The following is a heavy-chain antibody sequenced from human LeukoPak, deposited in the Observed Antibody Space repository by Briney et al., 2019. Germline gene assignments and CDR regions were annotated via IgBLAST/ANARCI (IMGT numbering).Heavy chain of an antibody. D-gene: IGHD4-11*01. CDR1: GGSFSGYY. J-gene: IGHJ4*02. CDR2: INHSGST. CDR3: ARGRGYSNLYFDY. V-gene: IGHV4-34*01. Sequence: SETLSLTCAAYGGSFSGYYWSWIRQPPGKGLEWIGEINHSGSTNYNPSLKSRVTISVDTSKNQFSLKLSSVTAADTAVYYCARGRGYSNLYFDYWGQGTLVTVSS.